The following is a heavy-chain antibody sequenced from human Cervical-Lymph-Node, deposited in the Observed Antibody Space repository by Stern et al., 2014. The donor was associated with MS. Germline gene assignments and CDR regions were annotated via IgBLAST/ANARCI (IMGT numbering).Heavy chain of an antibody. CDR3: ARDENWNYYYYYGMDV. D-gene: IGHD1-1*01. J-gene: IGHJ6*02. CDR2: IIPIFGTA. Sequence: VQLVESGAEVTKPGSSVKVSCKASGGTFSSYAISWVRQAPGQGLEWMGGIIPIFGTATYAQKFQGRVTITADKSTHPAYMDLSSLRSDDTAVYYCARDENWNYYYYYGMDVWGQGTTVTVSS. CDR1: GGTFSSYA. V-gene: IGHV1-69*06.